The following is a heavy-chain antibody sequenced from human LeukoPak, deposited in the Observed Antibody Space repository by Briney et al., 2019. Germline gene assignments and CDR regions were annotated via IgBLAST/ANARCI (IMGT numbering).Heavy chain of an antibody. CDR3: ARPASGSSLTTSDF. CDR2: ISSSSTYI. D-gene: IGHD4/OR15-4a*01. CDR1: GFTFSSYS. Sequence: PGGSLRLSCAASGFTFSSYSMHWVRQPPGKGLEWVSSISSSSTYIYYADSMKGRFTISRDSAKNSLYLQMNSLRAEDTAVYYCARPASGSSLTTSDFWGQGTLVTVSS. V-gene: IGHV3-21*01. J-gene: IGHJ4*02.